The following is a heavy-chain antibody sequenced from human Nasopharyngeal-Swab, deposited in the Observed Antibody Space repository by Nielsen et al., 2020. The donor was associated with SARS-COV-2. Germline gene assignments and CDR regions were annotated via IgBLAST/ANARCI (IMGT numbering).Heavy chain of an antibody. Sequence: SETLSLTCAISGDSVSSNSAAWNWIRQSPSRGLEWLGRTYYRSKWYNDYAVSVKSRITINPDTSKNQFSLQLNSVTPEDTAVYYCAREGPGYDYYDSSGYQSTPDAFDIWGQGAMVTVSS. CDR1: GDSVSSNSAA. J-gene: IGHJ3*02. V-gene: IGHV6-1*01. CDR2: TYYRSKWYN. D-gene: IGHD3-22*01. CDR3: AREGPGYDYYDSSGYQSTPDAFDI.